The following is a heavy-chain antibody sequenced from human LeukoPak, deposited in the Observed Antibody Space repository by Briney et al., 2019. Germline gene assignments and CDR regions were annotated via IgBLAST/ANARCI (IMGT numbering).Heavy chain of an antibody. CDR1: GGSISSYY. CDR2: IYYSGST. J-gene: IGHJ4*02. Sequence: KTSETLSLTCTVSGGSISSYYWSWIRQPPGKGLEWIGYIYYSGSTNYNPSLKSRVTISVDTSKNQFSLKLSSVTAADTAAYYCARIAVNYYDSSGYYFDYWGQGTLVTVSS. CDR3: ARIAVNYYDSSGYYFDY. D-gene: IGHD3-22*01. V-gene: IGHV4-59*01.